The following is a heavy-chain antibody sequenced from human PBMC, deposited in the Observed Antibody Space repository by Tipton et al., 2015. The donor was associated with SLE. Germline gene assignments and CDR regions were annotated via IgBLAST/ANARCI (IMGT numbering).Heavy chain of an antibody. D-gene: IGHD1-14*01. CDR2: IYTSGST. V-gene: IGHV4-61*09. Sequence: TLSLTCTVSGASISSGSYYWSWIRQPAGKVLEWIGHIYTSGSTNYNPSLKSRVTISADTSKNQFSLKLSSVTAADTAVYYCARTNRLPYRVYFDSWGQGTLVTVSS. CDR1: GASISSGSYY. CDR3: ARTNRLPYRVYFDS. J-gene: IGHJ4*02.